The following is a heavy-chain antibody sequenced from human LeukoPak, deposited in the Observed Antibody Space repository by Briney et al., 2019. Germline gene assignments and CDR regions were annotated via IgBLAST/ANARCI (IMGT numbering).Heavy chain of an antibody. Sequence: GASVNVSCKASGYTFTSYAMHWVRQAPGQRLEWMGWINAGNGNTKYSQKLQGRVTITRDTSASTAYMELSSLRSEDTAVYYCARDGYVRAFDIWGQGTMVTVSS. V-gene: IGHV1-3*01. D-gene: IGHD3-10*02. CDR1: GYTFTSYA. CDR3: ARDGYVRAFDI. J-gene: IGHJ3*02. CDR2: INAGNGNT.